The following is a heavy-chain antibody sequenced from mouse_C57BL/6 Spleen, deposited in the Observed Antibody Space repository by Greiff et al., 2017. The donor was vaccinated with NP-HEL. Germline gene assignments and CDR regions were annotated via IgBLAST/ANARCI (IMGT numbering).Heavy chain of an antibody. CDR3: ARYGSSHPAWFAY. J-gene: IGHJ3*01. D-gene: IGHD1-1*01. CDR2: IYPGDGDT. CDR1: GYAFSSSW. Sequence: QVQLKQSGPELVKPGASVKISCKASGYAFSSSWMNWVKQRPGKGLEWIGRIYPGDGDTNYNGKFKGKATLTADKSSSTAYMQLSSLTSEDSAVYFCARYGSSHPAWFAYWGQGTLVTVSA. V-gene: IGHV1-82*01.